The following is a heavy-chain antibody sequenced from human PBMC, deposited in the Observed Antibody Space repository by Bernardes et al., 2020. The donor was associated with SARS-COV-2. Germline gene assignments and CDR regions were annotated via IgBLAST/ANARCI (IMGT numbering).Heavy chain of an antibody. Sequence: SEILSLTCTVSGGSISSRSYYWGWIRQPPGKGLEWIGSIHYSGSTYYNPSFKSRVTISVDTSKNQFSLKLSSVTAADTAVYYCARDDGSYSNYYYGMDVWGQGTTVTVSS. CDR3: ARDDGSYSNYYYGMDV. CDR1: GGSISSRSYY. J-gene: IGHJ6*02. D-gene: IGHD1-26*01. CDR2: IHYSGST. V-gene: IGHV4-39*02.